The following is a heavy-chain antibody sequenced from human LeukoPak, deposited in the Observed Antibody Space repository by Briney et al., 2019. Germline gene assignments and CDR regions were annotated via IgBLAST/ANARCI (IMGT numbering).Heavy chain of an antibody. V-gene: IGHV1-8*01. CDR2: MNPNSGNT. D-gene: IGHD1-26*01. J-gene: IGHJ6*02. Sequence: ASVKVSCKASGYTFTSYDINWVRQATGQGLEWMGWMNPNSGNTGYAQKFQGRVTMTRNTSISTAYMELSSLRSEDTAVYYCARVPSGSYSISYYYYYGMDVWGQGTTVTVSS. CDR1: GYTFTSYD. CDR3: ARVPSGSYSISYYYYYGMDV.